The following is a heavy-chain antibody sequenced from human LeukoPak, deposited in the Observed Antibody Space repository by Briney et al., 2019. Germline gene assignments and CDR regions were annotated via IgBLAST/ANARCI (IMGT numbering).Heavy chain of an antibody. CDR1: GFTFSDYY. CDR3: ARVNPTSSGFYAY. CDR2: IIGSSSNT. Sequence: GGSLRLSCAASGFTFSDYYMTWIRPAPGKGLEWLSYIIGSSSNTNYSDSVQGRFTISRDNTKNSLYLQMNSLRAEDTAVYYCARVNPTSSGFYAYWGQGTLVTVSS. D-gene: IGHD3-22*01. V-gene: IGHV3-11*06. J-gene: IGHJ4*02.